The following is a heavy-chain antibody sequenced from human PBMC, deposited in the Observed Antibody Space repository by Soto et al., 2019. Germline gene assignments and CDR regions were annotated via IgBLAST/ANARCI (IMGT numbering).Heavy chain of an antibody. CDR3: ARDLSGSGD. J-gene: IGHJ4*02. V-gene: IGHV3-30-3*01. Sequence: QVQLVESGGGVVQPGGSLRLSCAASGFAFSSYAMHWVRQAPGKGLEWVAVISYDGSNKYYAVSVKGRFTISRDNSKNTLYLQMNSRRAEDTAVYYCARDLSGSGDWGQGTLVTVSS. D-gene: IGHD3-10*01. CDR1: GFAFSSYA. CDR2: ISYDGSNK.